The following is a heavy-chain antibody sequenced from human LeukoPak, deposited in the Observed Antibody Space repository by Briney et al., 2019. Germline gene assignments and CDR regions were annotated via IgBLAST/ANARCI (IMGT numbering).Heavy chain of an antibody. D-gene: IGHD6-6*01. CDR1: GFGFSNFW. CDR2: TKPDGTTS. Sequence: GGSLRLSCAASGFGFSNFWMHWVRQAPGKGLVWVSRTKPDGTTSVYADSVKGRFTISRDNLKNTLYLQMRSLRAEDTAVYFCAREADPSLYASSSPDYWGQGTPVTVSS. V-gene: IGHV3-74*01. J-gene: IGHJ4*01. CDR3: AREADPSLYASSSPDY.